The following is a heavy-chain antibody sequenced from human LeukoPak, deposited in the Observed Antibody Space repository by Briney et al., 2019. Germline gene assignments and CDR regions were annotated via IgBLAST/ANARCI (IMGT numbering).Heavy chain of an antibody. J-gene: IGHJ6*02. CDR3: ATDRGTTVVSKYYYYYGMDV. CDR1: GYTLTELS. D-gene: IGHD4-23*01. V-gene: IGHV1-24*01. CDR2: FDPEDGET. Sequence: EASVKVSCKVSGYTLTELSMHWERQAPGKGLEWMGGFDPEDGETIYAQKFQGRVTMTEDTSTDTAYMELSSLRSEDTAVYYCATDRGTTVVSKYYYYYGMDVWGQGTTVTVSS.